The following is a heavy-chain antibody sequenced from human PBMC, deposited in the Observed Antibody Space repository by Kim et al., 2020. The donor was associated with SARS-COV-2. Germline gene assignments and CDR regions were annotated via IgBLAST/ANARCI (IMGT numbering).Heavy chain of an antibody. J-gene: IGHJ6*02. CDR1: GYTFTSYG. Sequence: ASVKVTCKASGYTFTSYGISWVRQAPGQGLEWMGWISAYHGNTNYAKKLQGSVTMTTDTSTSTAYMELRSLRSDDTAVYYCARVTPYYDFWSGYYFPARHCYGMDVWGQRTTVPVT. CDR3: ARVTPYYDFWSGYYFPARHCYGMDV. D-gene: IGHD3-3*01. CDR2: ISAYHGNT. V-gene: IGHV1-18*01.